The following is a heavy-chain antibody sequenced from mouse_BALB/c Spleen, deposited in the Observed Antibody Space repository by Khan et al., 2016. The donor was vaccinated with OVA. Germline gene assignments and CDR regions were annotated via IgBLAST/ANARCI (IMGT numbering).Heavy chain of an antibody. V-gene: IGHV2-6-4*01. CDR3: ARAYYRYDRYYAMDY. D-gene: IGHD2-14*01. J-gene: IGHJ4*01. Sequence: QVQLKQSGPGLVAPSQSLSITCTVSGFSLSSYNIHWVRQPPGKGLEWLGMIWGGGGTDYNSTLISRLSIRKDNSKSQVFLKMNSLQTGNTAMYYCARAYYRYDRYYAMDYWGQGTSVTVSS. CDR1: GFSLSSYN. CDR2: IWGGGGT.